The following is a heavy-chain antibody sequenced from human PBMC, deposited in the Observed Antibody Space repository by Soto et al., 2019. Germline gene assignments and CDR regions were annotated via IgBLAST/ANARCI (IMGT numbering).Heavy chain of an antibody. CDR1: GFTVSSNY. CDR2: IYSGGST. V-gene: IGHV3-53*01. Sequence: GGSLRLSCAASGFTVSSNYMSWVRQAPGKGLEWVSVIYSGGSTYYADSVKGRFTISRDNSKNTLYLQMNSLRAEDTAVYYCARDVVVADYYYYGMDVWGQGTTVTVSS. D-gene: IGHD2-15*01. J-gene: IGHJ6*02. CDR3: ARDVVVADYYYYGMDV.